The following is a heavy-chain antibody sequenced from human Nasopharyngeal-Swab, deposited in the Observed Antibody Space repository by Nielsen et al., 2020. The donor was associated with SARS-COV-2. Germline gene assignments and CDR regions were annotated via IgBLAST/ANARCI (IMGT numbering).Heavy chain of an antibody. Sequence: GGSLRLSCAASGFTFDEYGMSWVRQAPGKGLEWVSGINWNGGSTGYADSVKGRFTISRDNAKNSLSLVMTSLRADDTAVYYCAGGTGWLTDSWGQGTLVTVSS. CDR3: AGGTGWLTDS. CDR2: INWNGGST. V-gene: IGHV3-20*04. CDR1: GFTFDEYG. J-gene: IGHJ4*02. D-gene: IGHD3-9*01.